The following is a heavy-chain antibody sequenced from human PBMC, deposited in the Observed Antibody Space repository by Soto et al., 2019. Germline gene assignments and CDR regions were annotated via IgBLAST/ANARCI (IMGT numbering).Heavy chain of an antibody. D-gene: IGHD2-15*01. J-gene: IGHJ6*03. V-gene: IGHV5-51*01. CDR2: IYPGDSDT. CDR1: GYSFTSYW. Sequence: GEALKISCKGSGYSFTSYWIGWERQMPGKGLEWMGIIYPGDSDTRYSPSFQGQVTISADKSISTAYLQWSSLKASDTAMYYCARRSPPDCSGGSCYPADYYYYYMDVWGKGTTVIVSS. CDR3: ARRSPPDCSGGSCYPADYYYYYMDV.